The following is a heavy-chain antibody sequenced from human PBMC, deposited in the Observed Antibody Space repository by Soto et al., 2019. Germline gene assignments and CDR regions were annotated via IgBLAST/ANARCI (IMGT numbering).Heavy chain of an antibody. D-gene: IGHD7-27*01. CDR1: GFTFSSYE. CDR2: ISSSGSTI. J-gene: IGHJ6*02. Sequence: GGSLRLSCAASGFTFSSYEMNWVRQAPGKGLEWVSYISSSGSTIYYADSVKGRFTISRDNAKNSLYLQMNSLRAEDTAVYYCAREELGMGGMDVWGQGTTVTVAS. V-gene: IGHV3-48*03. CDR3: AREELGMGGMDV.